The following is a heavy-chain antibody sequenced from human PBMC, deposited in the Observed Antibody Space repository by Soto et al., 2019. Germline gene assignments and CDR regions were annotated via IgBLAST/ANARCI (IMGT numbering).Heavy chain of an antibody. CDR2: ISGSDGKT. J-gene: IGHJ4*02. CDR1: GFSFGSYA. D-gene: IGHD3-3*01. Sequence: GGSLRLSCAASGFSFGSYALSWVRQAPGKGLEWVSTISGSDGKTFYADSVKGRFSISRDTYQSTLYLQMNSLRADDTAMYYCARWSYLDYWGQGT. V-gene: IGHV3-23*01. CDR3: ARWSYLDY.